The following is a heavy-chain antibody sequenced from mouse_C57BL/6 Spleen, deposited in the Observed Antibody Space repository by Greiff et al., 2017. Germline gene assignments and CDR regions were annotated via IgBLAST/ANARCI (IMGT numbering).Heavy chain of an antibody. CDR3: ARCYYGSSYRYFDY. CDR1: GYTFTSYD. Sequence: VQLQQSGPELVKPGASVTLSCTASGYTFTSYDINWVKQRPGQGLQWIGWIYPRDGSTKYNEKFKSKTTLTVDTSSNTAYMELHTLTSEDSAVYFCARCYYGSSYRYFDYWGQGTTLTVSS. CDR2: IYPRDGST. V-gene: IGHV1-85*01. J-gene: IGHJ2*01. D-gene: IGHD1-1*01.